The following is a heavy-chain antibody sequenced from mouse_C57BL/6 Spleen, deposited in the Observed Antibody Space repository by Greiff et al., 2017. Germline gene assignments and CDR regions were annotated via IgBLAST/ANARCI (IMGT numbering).Heavy chain of an antibody. CDR2: IWSGGST. CDR3: ARKNAYPYAMDY. Sequence: QVQLKQSGPGLVQPSQSLSITCTVSGFSLTSYGVHWVRQSPGKGLAWLGVIWSGGSTDYNAAFISRLSISKDNSKSQVFFKMNSLQADDTAIYYCARKNAYPYAMDYWGQGTSVTVSS. J-gene: IGHJ4*01. CDR1: GFSLTSYG. D-gene: IGHD2-10*01. V-gene: IGHV2-2*01.